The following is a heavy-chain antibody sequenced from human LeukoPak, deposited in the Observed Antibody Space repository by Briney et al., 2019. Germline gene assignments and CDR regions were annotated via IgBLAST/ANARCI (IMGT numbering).Heavy chain of an antibody. Sequence: GSLRLSCAASGFTVSSNYMSWVRQAPGKGLEWVSVIYSGGSTYYADSVKGRFTISRDNSKNALYLQMNSLRAEDTAVYYCARVTYYYDSSGYYSDAFDIWGQGTMVTVSS. V-gene: IGHV3-53*01. CDR3: ARVTYYYDSSGYYSDAFDI. D-gene: IGHD3-22*01. J-gene: IGHJ3*02. CDR2: IYSGGST. CDR1: GFTVSSNY.